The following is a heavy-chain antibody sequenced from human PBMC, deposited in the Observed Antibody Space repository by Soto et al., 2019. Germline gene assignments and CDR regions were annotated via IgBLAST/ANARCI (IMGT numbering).Heavy chain of an antibody. CDR3: AHSLVVASSWYRSYYFDY. Sequence: QITLKESGPTLVNPTQHLTLTCTFSGFSLSTSGVGVGWIRQPPGKALEWLALTYWDDDKRYSPSLKSRLTITKDTSKNRVVLTMTNMDPVDTATYYCAHSLVVASSWYRSYYFDYWGQGTLVTVSS. J-gene: IGHJ4*02. CDR2: TYWDDDK. V-gene: IGHV2-5*02. CDR1: GFSLSTSGVG. D-gene: IGHD6-13*01.